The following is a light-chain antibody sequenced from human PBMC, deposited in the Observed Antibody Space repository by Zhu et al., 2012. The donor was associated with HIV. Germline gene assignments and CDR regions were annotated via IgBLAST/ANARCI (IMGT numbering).Light chain of an antibody. CDR3: QQYETYPLT. CDR1: QNVGRY. Sequence: DIQMTQSPSSLSASVGDRVTITCWASQNVGRYLAWYQQKPGKAPKALIYKASNLESGVPSRFSGSGSGTEFTLTISSPQPDDLATYYCQQYETYPLTFGQGTRLGIK. V-gene: IGKV1-5*03. CDR2: KAS. J-gene: IGKJ5*01.